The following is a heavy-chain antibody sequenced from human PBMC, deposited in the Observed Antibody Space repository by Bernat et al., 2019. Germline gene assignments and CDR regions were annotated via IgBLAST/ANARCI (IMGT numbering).Heavy chain of an antibody. CDR1: GGSINSSSYY. V-gene: IGHV4-39*01. J-gene: IGHJ4*02. D-gene: IGHD3-3*01. CDR2: IYYSGST. CDR3: ARYGITIFGVVSPFDY. Sequence: QLQLQESGPGLVKPSETLSLTCTVSGGSINSSSYYWGWIRQPPGKGLEWIGSIYYSGSTYYNPSLKSRVTISVDTSKNQFSLKLSSVTAADTAVYYCARYGITIFGVVSPFDYWGQGTLVTVSS.